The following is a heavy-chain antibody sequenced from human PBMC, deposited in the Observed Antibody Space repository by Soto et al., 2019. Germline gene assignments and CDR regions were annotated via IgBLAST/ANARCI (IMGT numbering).Heavy chain of an antibody. D-gene: IGHD2-15*01. J-gene: IGHJ6*02. CDR2: IYHSGST. CDR3: ARALYCSGGSCSSLRGMDD. V-gene: IGHV4-38-2*01. CDR1: GYSISSGYY. Sequence: PSETLSLTCAVSGYSISSGYYWGWIRQPPGKGLEWIGTIYHSGSTYYNPSLKSRVTISVDTSKNQFSLKLNSVTAADTAVYYFARALYCSGGSCSSLRGMDDWGLGTTVTVSS.